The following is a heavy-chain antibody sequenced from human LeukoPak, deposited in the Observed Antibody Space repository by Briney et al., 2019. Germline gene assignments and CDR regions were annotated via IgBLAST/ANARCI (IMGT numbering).Heavy chain of an antibody. V-gene: IGHV3-21*01. CDR3: ARDRGYYDILTGLRPGAFDI. CDR2: ISSNSSYI. D-gene: IGHD3-9*01. Sequence: PGGSLRLSCAASGFTFSSYSMNWVRQAPGKGLEWVSSISSNSSYIYYADSVKGRFTISRDNAKNSLYLQMNSLRAEDTAVYYCARDRGYYDILTGLRPGAFDIWGQGTMVTVSS. CDR1: GFTFSSYS. J-gene: IGHJ3*02.